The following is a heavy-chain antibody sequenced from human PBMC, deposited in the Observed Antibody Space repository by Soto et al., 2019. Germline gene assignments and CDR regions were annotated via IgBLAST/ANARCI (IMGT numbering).Heavy chain of an antibody. V-gene: IGHV3-64*01. CDR2: ISSNGGST. CDR1: GFTFSSYA. CDR3: ARSSVLRYFDWLEDWFDP. Sequence: GGSLRLSCAASGFTFSSYAMHWVRQAPGKGLEYVSAISSNGGSTYYANSVKGRFTISRDNSKNTLYLQMGSLRAEDMAVYYCARSSVLRYFDWLEDWFDPWGQGTLVTVSS. D-gene: IGHD3-9*01. J-gene: IGHJ5*02.